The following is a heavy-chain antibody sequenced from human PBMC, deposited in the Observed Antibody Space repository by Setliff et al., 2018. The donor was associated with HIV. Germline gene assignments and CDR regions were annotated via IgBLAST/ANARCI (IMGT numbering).Heavy chain of an antibody. J-gene: IGHJ4*02. CDR3: ARGATITYYFDY. V-gene: IGHV1-8*02. Sequence: ASVKVSCKGSGYTFTSYDINWVRQAPGQGLEWMGWMNPNSGNTGYAQKFQDRVTMTRDTSTSTAYMELSSLRSEDTAVYYCARGATITYYFDYWGQGTLVTVS. CDR1: GYTFTSYD. CDR2: MNPNSGNT. D-gene: IGHD5-12*01.